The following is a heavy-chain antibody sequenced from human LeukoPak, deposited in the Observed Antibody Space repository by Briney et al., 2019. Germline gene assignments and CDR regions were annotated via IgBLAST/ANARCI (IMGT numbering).Heavy chain of an antibody. J-gene: IGHJ4*02. Sequence: GESLKICCKGSGFSFITYWIGWVRQTPGKGLELIGIIYPDDSETRYSPSFQGQVTISADKSISTAYVKWSSLKASDTAMYYCARLYYDNSGYPDYWGQGTLVTVSS. V-gene: IGHV5-51*01. CDR3: ARLYYDNSGYPDY. D-gene: IGHD3-22*01. CDR1: GFSFITYW. CDR2: IYPDDSET.